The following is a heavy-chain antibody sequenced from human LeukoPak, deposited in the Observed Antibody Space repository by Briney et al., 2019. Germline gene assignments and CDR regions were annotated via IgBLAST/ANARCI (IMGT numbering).Heavy chain of an antibody. D-gene: IGHD6-13*01. J-gene: IGHJ4*02. CDR2: IGGSGDST. V-gene: IGHV3-23*01. CDR1: AFTFNSYA. Sequence: PGGSLRLSCAASAFTFNSYAMTWVRQAPGKGLDWVSTIGGSGDSTSYADSVKGRFTISRDSSKNTLFLQMNSLRAEDTAVYYCAKSGGVSSSSWYLYFDYWGQGTLVTASS. CDR3: AKSGGVSSSSWYLYFDY.